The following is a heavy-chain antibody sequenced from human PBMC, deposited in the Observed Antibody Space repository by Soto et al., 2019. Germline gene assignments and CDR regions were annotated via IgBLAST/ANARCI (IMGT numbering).Heavy chain of an antibody. Sequence: SVTLSLTCSIYAGSFSDYYWGWIRQSPGKGLDWIAEISSSGSTNYNPSRKSRVTISVDTSKNQFSLKLRSVTAADTAVYYCSRGLRASYGFRLPYSYYGMDVWGQATTVTVSS. D-gene: IGHD2-2*01. V-gene: IGHV4-34*01. CDR3: SRGLRASYGFRLPYSYYGMDV. CDR2: ISSSGST. J-gene: IGHJ6*02. CDR1: AGSFSDYY.